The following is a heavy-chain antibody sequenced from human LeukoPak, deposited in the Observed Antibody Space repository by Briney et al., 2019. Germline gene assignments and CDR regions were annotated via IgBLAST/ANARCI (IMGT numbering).Heavy chain of an antibody. Sequence: GGSLRLSCAASGFTFDDYAMHWVRQAPGKGLEWVSPISWDGGSTYYADSVKGRFTISRDNSKNSLYLQMNSLRAEDTALYYCAKDSSYGPYYYYYYMDVWGKGTTVTVSS. V-gene: IGHV3-43D*03. CDR3: AKDSSYGPYYYYYYMDV. CDR2: ISWDGGST. D-gene: IGHD3-16*02. J-gene: IGHJ6*03. CDR1: GFTFDDYA.